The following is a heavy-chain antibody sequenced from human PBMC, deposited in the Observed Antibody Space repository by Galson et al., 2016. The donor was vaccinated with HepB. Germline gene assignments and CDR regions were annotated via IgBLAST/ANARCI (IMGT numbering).Heavy chain of an antibody. D-gene: IGHD1-26*01. V-gene: IGHV5-51*01. CDR3: ARAIMGDTFIDPGIPQYYFDI. J-gene: IGHJ4*02. Sequence: QSGAEVKKPGESLKISCRVSGYTFTRYWIGWLRQAPGKGLEWMGTIYPGDSDTRYSPSFQGQVSISADKSINTAYLQWTSLKDSDNAMIYFARAIMGDTFIDPGIPQYYFDIWGQGSRVTVSS. CDR1: GYTFTRYW. CDR2: IYPGDSDT.